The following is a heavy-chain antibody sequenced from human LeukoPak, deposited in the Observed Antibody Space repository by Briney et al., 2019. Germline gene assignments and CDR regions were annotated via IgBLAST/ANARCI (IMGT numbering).Heavy chain of an antibody. J-gene: IGHJ4*02. CDR2: IIPIFGTA. CDR3: ARARLGVAGTGFFY. D-gene: IGHD6-19*01. CDR1: GGTFSSYA. V-gene: IGHV1-69*05. Sequence: SVKVSCKASGGTFSSYAISWVRQAPGQGLEWMGGIIPIFGTANYAQKFQGRVTITTDESTGTAYMELSSLRSEDTAVYYCARARLGVAGTGFFYWGQGTLVTVSS.